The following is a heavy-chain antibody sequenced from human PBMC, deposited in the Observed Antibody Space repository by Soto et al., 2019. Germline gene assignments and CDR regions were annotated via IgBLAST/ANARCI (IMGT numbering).Heavy chain of an antibody. V-gene: IGHV5-51*01. CDR2: IYPGEGDTNT. J-gene: IGHJ6*02. CDR3: ARPLSPRSYYYGLDV. CDR1: GYRFTSHY. Sequence: PGESLKISCKGSGYRFTSHYIAWVRQMPGKGLEWIGIIYPGEGDTNTKYNPSFQGQVTFSVDKSINTAYLHWSSLRASDTGVYFCARPLSPRSYYYGLDVWGQGTSVTVSS.